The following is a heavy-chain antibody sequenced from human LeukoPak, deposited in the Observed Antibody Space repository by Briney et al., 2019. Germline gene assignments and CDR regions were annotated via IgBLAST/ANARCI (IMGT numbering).Heavy chain of an antibody. D-gene: IGHD2-2*01. CDR2: IYYSGNT. V-gene: IGHV4-4*02. J-gene: IGHJ5*02. Sequence: SGTLSLTCSVSGGSISNSNWWSWVRQPPRKGLEWIGEIYYSGNTNYNPSLKSRVTISVDKSKNQVSLKLTSVTAADTAVYYCARIGYCSSTSCADPWGQGTLVTVSS. CDR3: ARIGYCSSTSCADP. CDR1: GGSISNSNW.